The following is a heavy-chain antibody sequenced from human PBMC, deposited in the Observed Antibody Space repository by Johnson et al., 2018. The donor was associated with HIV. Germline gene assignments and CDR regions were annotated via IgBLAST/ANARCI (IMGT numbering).Heavy chain of an antibody. D-gene: IGHD5-12*01. CDR2: LFSVGDT. Sequence: VQLVESGGGVVQPGRSLRLSCAASGIIVSSHYMSWVRQAPGKGLEWVSVLFSVGDTYYADSVKGRFTISRDTSKNMLFLQMNSLRAEDTAVYYCARVQVAMATIGYAFDIWGQGTMVTVSS. J-gene: IGHJ3*02. V-gene: IGHV3-66*01. CDR1: GIIVSSHY. CDR3: ARVQVAMATIGYAFDI.